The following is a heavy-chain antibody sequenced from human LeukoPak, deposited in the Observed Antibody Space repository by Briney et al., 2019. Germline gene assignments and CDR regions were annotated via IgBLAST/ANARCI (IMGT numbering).Heavy chain of an antibody. J-gene: IGHJ3*02. CDR1: GGSISSGDYY. CDR3: ARGYGGNSGALDI. Sequence: SETLSLTCTVSGGSISSGDYYWSWIRQPPGKGLEWIGYIYYSGSTYYNPSLKSRVTISVDRSKNQFSLKLSSVTAADTAVYYCARGYGGNSGALDIWGQGTMVTVSS. D-gene: IGHD4-23*01. CDR2: IYYSGST. V-gene: IGHV4-30-4*01.